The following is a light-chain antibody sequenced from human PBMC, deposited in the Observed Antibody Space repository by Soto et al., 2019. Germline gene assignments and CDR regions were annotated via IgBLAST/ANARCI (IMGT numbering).Light chain of an antibody. CDR2: GAA. Sequence: EIVLTQSPGTLSLSPGERATLSCRASQSVTRTYLAWYQQTPDQAPRLLIYGAANRATGVPDRFSGSGSGTDFTLTISGLEPEDFAVYYCHQYDRSPFTFGQGTRLEIK. V-gene: IGKV3-20*01. CDR3: HQYDRSPFT. CDR1: QSVTRTY. J-gene: IGKJ5*01.